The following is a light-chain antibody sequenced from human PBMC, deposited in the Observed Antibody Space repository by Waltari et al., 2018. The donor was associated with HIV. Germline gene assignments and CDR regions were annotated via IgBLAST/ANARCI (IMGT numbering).Light chain of an antibody. J-gene: IGKJ2*01. Sequence: GDRVSITCRASQNVDSWLAWYQQRPGRAPKLLIYKASTLEYGVPARFSGSGSGTDFTLTISSLQPDDFATYYCQQYNSDFYTFGQGTRLDLK. CDR2: KAS. CDR3: QQYNSDFYT. CDR1: QNVDSW. V-gene: IGKV1-5*03.